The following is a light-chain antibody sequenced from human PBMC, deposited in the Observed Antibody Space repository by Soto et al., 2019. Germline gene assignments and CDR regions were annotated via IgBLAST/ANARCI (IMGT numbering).Light chain of an antibody. CDR3: CSYTSSSTPVV. V-gene: IGLV2-14*02. CDR1: SSDVGSYNL. CDR2: EGS. Sequence: QSALTQPASVSGSPGQSITISCTATSSDVGSYNLVSWYQQHPGKAPKLMIYEGSRRPSGVSNRFSGSKSGNTASLTISGLQAEDEADYHCCSYTSSSTPVVFGGGTKVTVL. J-gene: IGLJ2*01.